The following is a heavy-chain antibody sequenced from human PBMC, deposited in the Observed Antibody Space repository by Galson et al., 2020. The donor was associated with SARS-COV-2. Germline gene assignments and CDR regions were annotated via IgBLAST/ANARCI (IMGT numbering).Heavy chain of an antibody. D-gene: IGHD2-2*02. Sequence: SVKVSCKASGGTLNSYALSWVRQAPGQGLERMGRIIPMLGIANYAQKVQGRVTISADKSTNTAYLEMTSLQSDDTAVYYCASSVIVPTAIAPYFDSWGQGTLVSVSS. CDR2: IIPMLGIA. J-gene: IGHJ4*02. CDR3: ASSVIVPTAIAPYFDS. V-gene: IGHV1-69*10. CDR1: GGTLNSYA.